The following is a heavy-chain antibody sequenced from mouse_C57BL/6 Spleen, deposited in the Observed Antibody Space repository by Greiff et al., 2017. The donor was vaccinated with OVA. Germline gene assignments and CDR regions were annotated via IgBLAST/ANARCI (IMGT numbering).Heavy chain of an antibody. CDR1: GYAFTNYL. V-gene: IGHV1-54*01. J-gene: IGHJ3*01. Sequence: QVQLQQSGAELVRPGTSVKVSCKASGYAFTNYLIEWVKQRPGQGLEWIGVINPGSGGTNYNEKFKGKATLTADNSSSTAYMQLSSLTSEDSAVYYCARGGDYYGSRAWFAYWGQGTLVTVSA. CDR2: INPGSGGT. D-gene: IGHD1-1*01. CDR3: ARGGDYYGSRAWFAY.